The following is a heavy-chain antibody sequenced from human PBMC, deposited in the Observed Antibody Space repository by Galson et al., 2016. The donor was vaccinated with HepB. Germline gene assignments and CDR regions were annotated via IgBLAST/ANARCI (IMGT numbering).Heavy chain of an antibody. Sequence: SLRLSCAASGFSVSDNYLSWVRQAPGKGLEWVSVIYSGSGGNTYYAGSVKGRFTISRDNSKNTLYFQMNSLGAEDTAIYYCARALGGYCSGGSCYSGRPHGMDVWGQGTTVTVSS. CDR3: ARALGGYCSGGSCYSGRPHGMDV. D-gene: IGHD2-15*01. CDR2: IYSGSGGNT. V-gene: IGHV3-53*01. CDR1: GFSVSDNY. J-gene: IGHJ6*02.